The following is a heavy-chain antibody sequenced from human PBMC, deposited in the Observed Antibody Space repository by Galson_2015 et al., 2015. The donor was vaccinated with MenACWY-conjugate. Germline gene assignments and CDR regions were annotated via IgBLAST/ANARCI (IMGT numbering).Heavy chain of an antibody. CDR1: GFTFTGYE. CDR2: ISKSGSPI. D-gene: IGHD5-18*01. CDR3: ARVGTWIHQYFYYMDV. Sequence: SLRLSCAASGFTFTGYEFNWVRQAPGKGLEWLSYISKSGSPIYYAYSVKGRFTISRDNMKKTLFLEMNSLRAGDTGVYYCARVGTWIHQYFYYMDVWGKGTTVTVSS. J-gene: IGHJ6*03. V-gene: IGHV3-48*03.